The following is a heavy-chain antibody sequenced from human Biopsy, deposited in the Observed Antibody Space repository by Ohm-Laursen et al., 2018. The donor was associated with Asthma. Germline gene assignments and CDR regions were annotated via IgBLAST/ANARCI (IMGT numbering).Heavy chain of an antibody. D-gene: IGHD6-13*01. J-gene: IGHJ6*02. Sequence: TLSLTCSPSSGSGGYMRSGNYYRGWIRQPPGKGLEWIGSIYYSGTTYYNPSLESRVTVSADTSKNQFSLKLTSVTAADTTVYYCVRGSSSWHHGPFHYYYGLDVWGQGTTATVSS. CDR2: IYYSGTT. V-gene: IGHV4-39*01. CDR3: VRGSSSWHHGPFHYYYGLDV. CDR1: GGYMRSGNYY.